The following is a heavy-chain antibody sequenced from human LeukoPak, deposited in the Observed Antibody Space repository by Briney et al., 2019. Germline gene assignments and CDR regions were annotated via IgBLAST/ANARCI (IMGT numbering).Heavy chain of an antibody. J-gene: IGHJ5*02. CDR2: IYTSGST. V-gene: IGHV4-4*07. D-gene: IGHD1-26*01. CDR3: AREGGRGSGSRAFNWFDP. Sequence: PSETLSLTCTVSGGTISSYYWSWIRQPAGKGLEWIGRIYTSGSTNYNPSLKSRVTISVDTSKNQFSLKLSSVTAADTAVYYCAREGGRGSGSRAFNWFDPWGQGTLVTVSS. CDR1: GGTISSYY.